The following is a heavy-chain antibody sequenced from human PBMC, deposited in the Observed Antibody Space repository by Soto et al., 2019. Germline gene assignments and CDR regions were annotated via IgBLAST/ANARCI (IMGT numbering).Heavy chain of an antibody. J-gene: IGHJ4*02. CDR3: AREPQDGSGSYFDS. CDR1: GGTLSTYA. CDR2: IIPIFGTA. Sequence: SVKVSCKASGGTLSTYAISGVLQSPGQGLEWMGGIIPIFGTANYAQMFQGRVTITADKSTSTAYMELSSLTSADTAVYYCAREPQDGSGSYFDSWGQGTLVTVSS. V-gene: IGHV1-69*06. D-gene: IGHD3-10*01.